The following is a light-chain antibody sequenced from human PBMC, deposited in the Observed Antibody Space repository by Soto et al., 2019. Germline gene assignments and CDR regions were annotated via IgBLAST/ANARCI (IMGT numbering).Light chain of an antibody. CDR2: EVS. CDR1: SSDVGGYNY. V-gene: IGLV2-14*01. Sequence: QSVLTQPASVSGSPGQSITISCTGTSSDVGGYNYVSWYQQHPGKAPKLMIFEVSNRPSGVSNRFSGSKSGNTASLTISGLQAEDEADYYCSSYTRNSTLYVFGTGTQLTVL. CDR3: SSYTRNSTLYV. J-gene: IGLJ1*01.